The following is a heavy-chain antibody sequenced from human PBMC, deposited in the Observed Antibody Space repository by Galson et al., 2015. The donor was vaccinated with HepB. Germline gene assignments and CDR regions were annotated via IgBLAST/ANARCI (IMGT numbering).Heavy chain of an antibody. V-gene: IGHV3-48*01. Sequence: SLRLSCAASGFTFISYNMNWVRQAPGKGLEWVSYISSSGRTIYYADSVKGRFTISRDNAKKSLYLQMNSLRAEDTAVYYCARGEDYYDSSGYYDAFDIWGQGTMVTVSS. J-gene: IGHJ3*02. CDR3: ARGEDYYDSSGYYDAFDI. CDR2: ISSSGRTI. D-gene: IGHD3-22*01. CDR1: GFTFISYN.